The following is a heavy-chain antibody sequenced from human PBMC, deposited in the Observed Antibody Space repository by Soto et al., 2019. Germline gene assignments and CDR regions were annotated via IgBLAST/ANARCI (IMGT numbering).Heavy chain of an antibody. J-gene: IGHJ6*02. Sequence: EVQLVESGGGLVQPGRSLRLSCAASGFTFDDYAMHWVRQAPGKGLEWVSGISWNSGSIGYADSVKGRFTISRDNAKNSLYLQMNSLRAEDTALYYCAKSCDSSGWSYYYYYGMDVWGQGTTVTVSS. V-gene: IGHV3-9*01. CDR2: ISWNSGSI. D-gene: IGHD6-19*01. CDR3: AKSCDSSGWSYYYYYGMDV. CDR1: GFTFDDYA.